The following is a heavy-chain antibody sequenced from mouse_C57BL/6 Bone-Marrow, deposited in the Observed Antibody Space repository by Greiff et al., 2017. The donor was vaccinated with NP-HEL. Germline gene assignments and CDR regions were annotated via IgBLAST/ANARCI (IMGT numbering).Heavy chain of an antibody. CDR1: GYTFTSYG. V-gene: IGHV1-81*01. D-gene: IGHD5-5*01. Sequence: QVQLQQSGAELARPGASVKLSCKASGYTFTSYGISWVKQRPGQGLEWIGEIYPRSGNTYYNEKFKGKATLTADKSYSTAYMELRNLASEDSAVYFCTRTDYLYAMDYWGQGTSVTVAS. CDR3: TRTDYLYAMDY. CDR2: IYPRSGNT. J-gene: IGHJ4*01.